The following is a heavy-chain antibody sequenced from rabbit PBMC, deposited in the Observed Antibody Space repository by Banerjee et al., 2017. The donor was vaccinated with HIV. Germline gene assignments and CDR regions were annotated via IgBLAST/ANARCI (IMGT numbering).Heavy chain of an antibody. CDR1: GFSFSSSYW. CDR2: IYAGSSGST. Sequence: QEQLEESGGDLVKPGASLTLTCTASGFSFSSSYWICWVRPAPGKGLEWIACIYAGSSGSTYYASWAKGRFTISKTSSTTVTLQMTSLTAADTATYFCAREGAGYATYGNFNLWGQGTLVTVS. CDR3: AREGAGYATYGNFNL. J-gene: IGHJ4*01. D-gene: IGHD6-1*01. V-gene: IGHV1S45*01.